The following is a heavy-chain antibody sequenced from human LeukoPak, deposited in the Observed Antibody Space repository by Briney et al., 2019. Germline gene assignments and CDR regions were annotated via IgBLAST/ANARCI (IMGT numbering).Heavy chain of an antibody. V-gene: IGHV1-2*02. CDR3: ARDLTYDTDY. D-gene: IGHD3-22*01. Sequence: GASVKVSCKASGCTFSTYAISWVRQAPGQGLEWMGWINPNSGGTNYAQKFQGRVTMTRDTSISTAYMELSRLRSDDTAVYYCARDLTYDTDYGGQGTLVTVSS. CDR2: INPNSGGT. J-gene: IGHJ4*02. CDR1: GCTFSTYA.